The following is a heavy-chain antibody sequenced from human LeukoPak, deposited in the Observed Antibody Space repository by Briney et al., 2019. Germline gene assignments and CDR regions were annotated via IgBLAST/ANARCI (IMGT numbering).Heavy chain of an antibody. D-gene: IGHD2-2*01. CDR2: IGPDGGTT. CDR1: GFTFHTYG. V-gene: IGHV3-64*01. Sequence: GGSLRLSCAASGFTFHTYGMHWVRQAPGKGLEYVSGIGPDGGTTYYAKSVKGRFTISRDNSKSMVYLQMDSLTADDMAVYYCARGAQLTDYWAQGTLVTVPS. J-gene: IGHJ4*02. CDR3: ARGAQLTDY.